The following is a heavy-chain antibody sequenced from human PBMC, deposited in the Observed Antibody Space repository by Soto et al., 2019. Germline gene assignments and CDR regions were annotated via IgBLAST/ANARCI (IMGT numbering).Heavy chain of an antibody. CDR3: ARVVAAAWRWLDP. Sequence: SSETLSLTCAVSGGSISSSNWWSWARQPPGKGLEWIGEIYHSGSTNYNPSLKSRVTISVDKSKNQFSLKLSSVTAADTAVYYCARVVAAAWRWLDPWGQGTLVTVSS. V-gene: IGHV4-4*02. J-gene: IGHJ5*02. D-gene: IGHD6-13*01. CDR1: GGSISSSNW. CDR2: IYHSGST.